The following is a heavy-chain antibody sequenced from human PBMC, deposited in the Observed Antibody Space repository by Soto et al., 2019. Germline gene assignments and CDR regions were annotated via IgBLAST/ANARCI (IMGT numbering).Heavy chain of an antibody. CDR3: ARAGQSIAGANTAYYYGMDV. Sequence: SETLSLTCTVSGGSISSGGYYWSWIRQHPGKGLEWIGYIYYSGSTYYNPSLKSRVTISVDTSKNQFSLKLSSVTAADTAVYYCARAGQSIAGANTAYYYGMDVWGPGTTVTVSS. V-gene: IGHV4-31*03. D-gene: IGHD1-26*01. J-gene: IGHJ6*02. CDR1: GGSISSGGYY. CDR2: IYYSGST.